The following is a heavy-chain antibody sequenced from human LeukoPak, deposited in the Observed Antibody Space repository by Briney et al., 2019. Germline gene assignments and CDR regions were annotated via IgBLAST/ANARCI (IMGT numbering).Heavy chain of an antibody. J-gene: IGHJ4*02. CDR2: ISPNSGGT. V-gene: IGHV1-2*02. CDR3: ARVEVAGNILIDY. D-gene: IGHD6-19*01. Sequence: ASVKVSCKASGYTFTDYYIHWVRQAPGQGLEWMGWISPNSGGTNSAEKFQGRVILTRATSIRTAYMELSGLTSDDTAVYYCARVEVAGNILIDYWGQGTLVIVSS. CDR1: GYTFTDYY.